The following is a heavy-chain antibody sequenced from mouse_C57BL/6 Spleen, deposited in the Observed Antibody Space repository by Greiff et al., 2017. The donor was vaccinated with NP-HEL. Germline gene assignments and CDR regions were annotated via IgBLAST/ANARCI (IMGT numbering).Heavy chain of an antibody. CDR1: GFTFSSYA. CDR2: ISDGGSYT. V-gene: IGHV5-4*03. CDR3: ARGDYAMDY. J-gene: IGHJ4*01. Sequence: EVMLVESGGGLVKPGGSLKLSCAASGFTFSSYAMSWVRQTPDKRLEWVATISDGGSYTYYPDNVKGRFTISRDNAKNNLYLQMSHLKSEDTAMYYCARGDYAMDYWGQGTSVTVSS.